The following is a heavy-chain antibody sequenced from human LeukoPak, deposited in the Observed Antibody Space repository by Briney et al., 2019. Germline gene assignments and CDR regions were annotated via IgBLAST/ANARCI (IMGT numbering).Heavy chain of an antibody. Sequence: ASVKVSCKASGYTFTSYYMHWVRQAPGQGPEWMGIINPSGGSTSYAQKFQGRVTMTRDTSTSTVYMELSSLRSEDTAVYYCARAPGEAEYSGSDFDYWGQGTLVTVSS. J-gene: IGHJ4*02. CDR1: GYTFTSYY. CDR2: INPSGGST. D-gene: IGHD1-26*01. V-gene: IGHV1-46*01. CDR3: ARAPGEAEYSGSDFDY.